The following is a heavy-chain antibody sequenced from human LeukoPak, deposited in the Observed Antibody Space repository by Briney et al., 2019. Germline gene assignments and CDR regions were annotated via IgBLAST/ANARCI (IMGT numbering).Heavy chain of an antibody. CDR3: ARDLTWGSSGYYPSSGIDP. V-gene: IGHV4-39*07. CDR2: INHSGST. Sequence: SETLSLTCTVSGGSISSSSYFWGWIRQPPGKGLEWIGEINHSGSTNYNPSLKSRVTISVDTSKNQFSLKLSSVTAADTAVYYCARDLTWGSSGYYPSSGIDPWGQGTLVTVSS. J-gene: IGHJ5*02. CDR1: GGSISSSSYF. D-gene: IGHD3-22*01.